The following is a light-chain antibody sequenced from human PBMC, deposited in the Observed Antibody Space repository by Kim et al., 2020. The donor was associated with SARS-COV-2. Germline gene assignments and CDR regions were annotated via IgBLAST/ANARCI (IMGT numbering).Light chain of an antibody. V-gene: IGLV3-19*01. J-gene: IGLJ3*02. Sequence: ALGQTVRITCQGDSLRDYYASWYQQKPGQAPVVVIYGKNNRPSGIPGRFSGSSSRDTASLTITGAQAEDEADYYCGSRDSGKNRWVFGGGTKSPS. CDR3: GSRDSGKNRWV. CDR2: GKN. CDR1: SLRDYY.